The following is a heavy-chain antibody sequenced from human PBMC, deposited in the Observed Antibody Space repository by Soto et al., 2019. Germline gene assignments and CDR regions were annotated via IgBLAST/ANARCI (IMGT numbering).Heavy chain of an antibody. CDR3: ARDALGYCSGGSCYRSYYYYYGMDV. J-gene: IGHJ6*02. D-gene: IGHD2-15*01. CDR2: INHSGTT. CDR1: GGSFSDYF. Sequence: PSETLSLTCAVYGGSFSDYFWSWIRQPPGKGLEWIGEINHSGTTNYNPSLKSRVTISLDTSKNHFSLNLTSVTAADTAVYYCARDALGYCSGGSCYRSYYYYYGMDVWGQGTTVTVSS. V-gene: IGHV4-34*01.